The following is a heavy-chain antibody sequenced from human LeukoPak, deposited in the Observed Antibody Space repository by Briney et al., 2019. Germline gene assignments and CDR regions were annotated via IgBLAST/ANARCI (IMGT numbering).Heavy chain of an antibody. CDR1: GGSISSYY. V-gene: IGHV4-59*08. Sequence: SGTLSLTCTVSGGSISSYYWSWIRQPPGKGLEWIGYIYYSGCTNYNPSLKSRVTISVDTSKNQFSLKLSSVTAADTAVYYCASFGELVQYWGQGTLVTVSS. CDR2: IYYSGCT. J-gene: IGHJ4*02. D-gene: IGHD3-10*01. CDR3: ASFGELVQY.